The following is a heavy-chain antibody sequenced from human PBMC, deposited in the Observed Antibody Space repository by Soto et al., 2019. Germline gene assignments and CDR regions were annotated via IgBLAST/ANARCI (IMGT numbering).Heavy chain of an antibody. J-gene: IGHJ5*02. V-gene: IGHV3-23*01. CDR2: ITSSGVTT. D-gene: IGHD3-3*01. Sequence: PGGSLRLSCVASGFSFSSYAMGWVRQAPGKGLEWVSAITSSGVTTYYADSVKGRFTISRDNSKNTVYLQMNSLRGEDTAVFFCARDLWDFWSGYHNWFDPWGQGILVTVSS. CDR1: GFSFSSYA. CDR3: ARDLWDFWSGYHNWFDP.